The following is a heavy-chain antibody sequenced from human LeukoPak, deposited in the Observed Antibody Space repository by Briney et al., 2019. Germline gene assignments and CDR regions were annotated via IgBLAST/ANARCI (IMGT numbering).Heavy chain of an antibody. J-gene: IGHJ4*02. CDR1: GGSISSGSYY. V-gene: IGHV4-61*02. Sequence: PSQTLSLTCTVSGGSISSGSYYWSWIRQPAGKGLEWIGRIYTSGSTNYNPSLKSRVTISVDTSKNQFSLKLSSVTAADTAVYYCARVYTNYDILTGYYRPTHFDYWGQGTLVTVSS. CDR3: ARVYTNYDILTGYYRPTHFDY. CDR2: IYTSGST. D-gene: IGHD3-9*01.